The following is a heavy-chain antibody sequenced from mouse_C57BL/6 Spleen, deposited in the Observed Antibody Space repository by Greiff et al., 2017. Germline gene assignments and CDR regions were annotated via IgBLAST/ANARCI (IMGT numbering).Heavy chain of an antibody. CDR2: IYPGDGDT. J-gene: IGHJ2*01. CDR1: GYAFSSYW. V-gene: IGHV1-80*01. D-gene: IGHD3-2*02. Sequence: VMLVESGAELVKPGASVKISCKASGYAFSSYWMNWVKQRPGKGLEWIGQIYPGDGDTNYNGKFKGKATLTADKSSSTAYMQLSSLTSEDSAVYFCAREETAQTFDYWGQGTTLTVSS. CDR3: AREETAQTFDY.